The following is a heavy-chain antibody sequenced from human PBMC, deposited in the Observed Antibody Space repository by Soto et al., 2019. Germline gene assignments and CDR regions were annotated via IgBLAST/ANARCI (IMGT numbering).Heavy chain of an antibody. D-gene: IGHD2-15*01. J-gene: IGHJ6*02. CDR2: IIPIFGTA. V-gene: IGHV1-69*01. Sequence: QVQLVQSGAEVKKPGSSVKVSCKASGGTFSSYAISWVRQAPGQGLEWMGGIIPIFGTANYAQKFQGRVTITADESTSTVYMELSSLRSEDTAVYYCARACSGGSCYQYYYGMDVWGQGTTVTVSS. CDR1: GGTFSSYA. CDR3: ARACSGGSCYQYYYGMDV.